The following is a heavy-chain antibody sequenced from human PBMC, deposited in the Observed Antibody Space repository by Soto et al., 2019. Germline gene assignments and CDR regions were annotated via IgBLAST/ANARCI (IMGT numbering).Heavy chain of an antibody. CDR1: GFSLSTSGVG. CDR2: IYWNDDK. Sequence: QITLKESGPTLVKPTQTLTLTCTFSGFSLSTSGVGVGWVRQPPGKALEWLALIYWNDDKHHSPTLETRRTSAHHTSKNQVVLIMTIVDPVDTGTDYFARLAVAGTVGYFDFWGQGSLVTVSS. CDR3: ARLAVAGTVGYFDF. V-gene: IGHV2-5*01. D-gene: IGHD6-19*01. J-gene: IGHJ4*02.